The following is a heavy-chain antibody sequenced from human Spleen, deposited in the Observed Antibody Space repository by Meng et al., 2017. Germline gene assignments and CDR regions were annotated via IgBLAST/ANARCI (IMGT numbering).Heavy chain of an antibody. CDR2: IGHSGIT. J-gene: IGHJ5*02. CDR3: VRSSGWVRTGFDP. V-gene: IGHV4-39*01. CDR1: GGSISTSGYY. Sequence: QPQLQESGPGLVKPSEALSLPCSFSGGSISTSGYYWGWIRQPPGKGLEWIGSIGHSGITYYTPSLKSRVTVSIDTFKSQFSLKLTSVTAADTAVYYCVRSSGWVRTGFDPWGQGTLVTVSS. D-gene: IGHD6-19*01.